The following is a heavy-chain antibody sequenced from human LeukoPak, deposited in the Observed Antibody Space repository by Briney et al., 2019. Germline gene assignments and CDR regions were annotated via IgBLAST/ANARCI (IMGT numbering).Heavy chain of an antibody. CDR1: GGTFSNYT. V-gene: IGHV1-69*02. D-gene: IGHD6-6*01. CDR3: ARLPLKRGSSGAFDI. Sequence: SVKVSCKASGGTFSNYTISWVRQAPGQGLEWMGRIIPLLDIINYAQKWQGRVTIIADKSTSTVYMQLSGLRSEDTAVYFCARLPLKRGSSGAFDIWGQGTMVTVSS. J-gene: IGHJ3*02. CDR2: IIPLLDII.